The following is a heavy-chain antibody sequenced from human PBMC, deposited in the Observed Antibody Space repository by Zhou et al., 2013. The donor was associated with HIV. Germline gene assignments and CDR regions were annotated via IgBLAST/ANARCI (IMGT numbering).Heavy chain of an antibody. J-gene: IGHJ1*01. CDR2: IIPILGVS. CDR1: GGTFSNYG. Sequence: QVQLVQPGAAVKKPGSSVKVSCKASGGTFSNYGVSWVRQAPGQGLEWMGRIIPILGVSTYAHSFQGRVTITADKSTGTAYMELSSLRSEDTAVYYCAREAYCGGDCYSGFQHWGQGTLVTVSS. V-gene: IGHV1-69*04. CDR3: AREAYCGGDCYSGFQH. D-gene: IGHD2-21*01.